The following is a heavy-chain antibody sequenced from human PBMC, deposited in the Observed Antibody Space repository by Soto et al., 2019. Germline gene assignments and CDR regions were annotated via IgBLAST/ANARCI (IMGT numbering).Heavy chain of an antibody. CDR2: IIPILGIA. J-gene: IGHJ6*03. Sequence: GASVKVSCTDSGGTLSSCSISWVRQDPGQGLEWMGRIIPILGIAGYAQKFQGRVTMTRNTSISTAYMELRSLRSEDTAVYYCARAQYYDFWSVYPEGVDMAVWGKGTTVTVS. D-gene: IGHD3-3*01. CDR1: GGTLSSCS. CDR3: ARAQYYDFWSVYPEGVDMAV. V-gene: IGHV1-69*04.